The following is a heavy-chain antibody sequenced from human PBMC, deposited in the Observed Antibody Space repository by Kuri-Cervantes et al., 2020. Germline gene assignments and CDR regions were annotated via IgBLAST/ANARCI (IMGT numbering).Heavy chain of an antibody. CDR3: ARSQDYYNEWIDYYYYMDV. Sequence: SETLSLTCSVSGGSISTLNYYWGWIRQSPEKGLEWIGYINYSGSTNYNPSLKSRVTISVDTSKNQFSLKLSSVIAADTAVYYCARSQDYYNEWIDYYYYMDVWGKGTTVTVSS. V-gene: IGHV4-61*01. CDR1: GGSISTLNYY. D-gene: IGHD3-22*01. CDR2: INYSGST. J-gene: IGHJ6*03.